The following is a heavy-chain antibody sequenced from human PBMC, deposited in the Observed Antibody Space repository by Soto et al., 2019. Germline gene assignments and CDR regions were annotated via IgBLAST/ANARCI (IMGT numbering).Heavy chain of an antibody. D-gene: IGHD1-26*01. CDR3: AKRLSSGSYYSAVDI. CDR1: GFTFSTYA. CDR2: ISGGGDNT. Sequence: EVQLLESGGGLVQPGGSLRLSCAASGFTFSTYAMTWVRQAPGKGLEWVSGISGGGDNTYYADSVKGRFTISRDNSKNTLYVHMNSLRAEDTAVYYCAKRLSSGSYYSAVDIWGQGTMVTVSS. V-gene: IGHV3-23*01. J-gene: IGHJ3*02.